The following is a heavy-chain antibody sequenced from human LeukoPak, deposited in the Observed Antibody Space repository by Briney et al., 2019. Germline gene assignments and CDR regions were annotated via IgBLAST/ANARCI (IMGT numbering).Heavy chain of an antibody. CDR2: IYYSGST. J-gene: IGHJ5*02. CDR3: AKSSAGRGWFDP. Sequence: SETLSLTCTVSGGSISSSSYYWGRIRQPPGKGLEWIGSIYYSGSTYYNPSLKSRLSISVDRPKNQFYLKLTSVTAADTAVYCAKSSAGRGWFDPWGQGTLVTVSS. CDR1: GGSISSSSYY. D-gene: IGHD3-10*01. V-gene: IGHV4-39*07.